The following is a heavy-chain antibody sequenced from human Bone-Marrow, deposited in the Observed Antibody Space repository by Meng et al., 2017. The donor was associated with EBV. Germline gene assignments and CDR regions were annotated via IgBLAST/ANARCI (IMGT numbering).Heavy chain of an antibody. D-gene: IGHD2-21*02. J-gene: IGHJ4*02. Sequence: VHLVESGGXXVKPGXSLRLSXAXSGFTFSSYAMSWVRQAPGKGLEWVAVISYDGSNKYYADSVKGRFTISRDNSKNTLYLQMNSLRAEDTAVYYCARDPHCGGDCFGVDYWGQGTLVTVSS. CDR3: ARDPHCGGDCFGVDY. CDR2: ISYDGSNK. CDR1: GFTFSSYA. V-gene: IGHV3-30-3*01.